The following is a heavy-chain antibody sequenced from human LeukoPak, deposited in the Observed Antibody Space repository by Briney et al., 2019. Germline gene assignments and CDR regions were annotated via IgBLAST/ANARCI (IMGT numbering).Heavy chain of an antibody. CDR1: GFTFSSYS. CDR2: IYYSGST. CDR3: ARGERGIAVAGEFDY. Sequence: LRLSCAASGFTFSSYSMNWVRQPPGKGLEWIGYIYYSGSTNYNPSLKSRVTISVDTSKNQFSLKLSSVTAADTAVYYCARGERGIAVAGEFDYWGQGTLVTVSS. D-gene: IGHD6-19*01. J-gene: IGHJ4*02. V-gene: IGHV4-59*01.